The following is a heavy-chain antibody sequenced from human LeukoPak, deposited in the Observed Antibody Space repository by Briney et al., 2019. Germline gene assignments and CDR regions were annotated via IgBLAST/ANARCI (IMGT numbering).Heavy chain of an antibody. D-gene: IGHD6-6*01. CDR3: ARLIEYSSSIDY. V-gene: IGHV4-59*12. J-gene: IGHJ4*02. CDR1: GGSFSSYY. Sequence: SETLSLTSTVSGGSFSSYYGTWIRQPPGKGLEWIGYIDHSGATNYNPSLKSRVSISSDTSKNQFSLELSSVTAADTAVYYCARLIEYSSSIDYWGQGNLVTVSS. CDR2: IDHSGAT.